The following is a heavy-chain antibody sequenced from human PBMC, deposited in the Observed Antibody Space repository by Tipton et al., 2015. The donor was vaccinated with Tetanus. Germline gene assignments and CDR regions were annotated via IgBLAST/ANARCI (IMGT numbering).Heavy chain of an antibody. D-gene: IGHD4-17*01. CDR3: ASHIRDPTVTTEMRGFDY. CDR2: IYYSGST. J-gene: IGHJ4*02. V-gene: IGHV4-59*01. CDR1: GGSISSYY. Sequence: TLSLTCTVSGGSISSYYWSWIRQPPGKGLEWIGYIYYSGSTNYNPSLKSRVTISVDTSKNQFSLKLSSVTAADTAVYYCASHIRDPTVTTEMRGFDYWGQGTLVTVSS.